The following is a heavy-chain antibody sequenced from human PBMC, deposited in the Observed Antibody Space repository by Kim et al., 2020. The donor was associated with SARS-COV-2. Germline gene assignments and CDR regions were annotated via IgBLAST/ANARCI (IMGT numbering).Heavy chain of an antibody. J-gene: IGHJ4*02. CDR3: AHGGGIVGAIYY. Sequence: SETLSLTCTVSGGSISSYYWSWIRQPPGKGLEWIGYIYYSGSTNYNPSLKSRVTISVDTSKNQFSLKLSSVTAADTAVYYCAHGGGIVGAIYYWGQGTLVTVSS. V-gene: IGHV4-59*08. CDR1: GGSISSYY. D-gene: IGHD1-26*01. CDR2: IYYSGST.